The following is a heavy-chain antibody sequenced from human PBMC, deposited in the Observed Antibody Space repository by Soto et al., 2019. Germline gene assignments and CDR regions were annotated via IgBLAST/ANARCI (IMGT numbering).Heavy chain of an antibody. D-gene: IGHD3-3*01. V-gene: IGHV1-69*01. CDR2: IIPIFGTA. J-gene: IGHJ6*02. Sequence: QVQLVQSGAEVKKPGSSVKVSCKACGGTFSSYAISWVRQAPGQGLEWMGGIIPIFGTANYAQKFQGRVTITADESTSTAYMELSSLRSEDTAVYYCARGGGGYYDFWSGPRSMDVWGQGTTVTVSS. CDR1: GGTFSSYA. CDR3: ARGGGGYYDFWSGPRSMDV.